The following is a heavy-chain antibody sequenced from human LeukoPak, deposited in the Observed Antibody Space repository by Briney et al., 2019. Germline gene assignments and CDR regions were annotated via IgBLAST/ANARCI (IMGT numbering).Heavy chain of an antibody. CDR3: ARVGMLGFAGGYYFDY. CDR2: IHYSGTT. Sequence: SETLSLTCSVSGGSSSISSYSWGWIRQAPGKGLNWIGNIHYSGTTYYNPSLKSRTTISMDKSKNRFSLNLRSVTAADTAVYFCARVGMLGFAGGYYFDYWGQGALVTVSS. D-gene: IGHD3-16*01. J-gene: IGHJ4*02. V-gene: IGHV4-39*01. CDR1: GGSSSISSYS.